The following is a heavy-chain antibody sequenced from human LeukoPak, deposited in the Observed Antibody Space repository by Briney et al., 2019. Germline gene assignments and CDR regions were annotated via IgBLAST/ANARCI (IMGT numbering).Heavy chain of an antibody. Sequence: GGSLRLSCAASGFTFSSYSMNWVRQAPGEGLEWVSSISSSSSYIYYADSVKGRFTISRDNAKNSLYLQMNSLRAEDTAVYYCARDGSNDYGDYDDYWGQGTLVTVSS. CDR3: ARDGSNDYGDYDDY. CDR2: ISSSSSYI. D-gene: IGHD4-17*01. CDR1: GFTFSSYS. J-gene: IGHJ4*02. V-gene: IGHV3-21*01.